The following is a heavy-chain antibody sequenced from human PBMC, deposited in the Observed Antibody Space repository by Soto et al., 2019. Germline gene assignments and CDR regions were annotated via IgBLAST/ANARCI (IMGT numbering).Heavy chain of an antibody. V-gene: IGHV3-23*01. D-gene: IGHD3-9*01. CDR3: AKNNYYDILTGYQDAFDI. CDR2: ISGSGGST. CDR1: GFPFRGYA. J-gene: IGHJ3*02. Sequence: GGSLRLSCAASGFPFRGYALSWVRQAPGTGLEWVSAISGSGGSTYYADSVKGRFTISRDNSKNTLYLQMNSLRAEDTAVYYCAKNNYYDILTGYQDAFDIWGQGTMVTVSS.